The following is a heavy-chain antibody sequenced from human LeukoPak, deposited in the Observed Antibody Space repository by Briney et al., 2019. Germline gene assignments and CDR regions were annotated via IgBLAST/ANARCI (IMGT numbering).Heavy chain of an antibody. CDR2: ISSSGSTI. D-gene: IGHD3-10*01. V-gene: IGHV3-48*03. CDR3: ARVSLWFGELLWAFDI. J-gene: IGHJ3*02. Sequence: GGSLRLSCAASGFTFSSYEMNWVRQAPGKGLEWVSYISSSGSTIYYADSVKGRFTISRDNAKNSLHLQMNTLRAEDTAVYYCARVSLWFGELLWAFDICGQGTMVTVSS. CDR1: GFTFSSYE.